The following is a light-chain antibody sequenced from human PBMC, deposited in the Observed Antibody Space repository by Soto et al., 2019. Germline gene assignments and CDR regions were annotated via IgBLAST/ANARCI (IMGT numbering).Light chain of an antibody. V-gene: IGKV1-27*01. CDR2: AAS. Sequence: DIQVTQSPSSLSSSVGDRVTITCRASQAISNSLAWYQQKPGELPKLLIYAASTLRSGIPSRVSGSGSGTDFTLTISGLQPEDVANYYCQKYNSAPLTFGGGT. CDR1: QAISNS. J-gene: IGKJ4*01. CDR3: QKYNSAPLT.